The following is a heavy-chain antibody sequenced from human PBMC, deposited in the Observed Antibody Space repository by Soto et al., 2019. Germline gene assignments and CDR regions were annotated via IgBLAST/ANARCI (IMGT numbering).Heavy chain of an antibody. Sequence: SETLSLTCTVSGGSISSGGYYWSWIRQHPGKGLEWIGYIYYSGSTYYNPSLKSRVTISVDTSKNQFSLKLSSVTAADTAVYYCAIRSSDSSGYYSLYFDYWGQGTLVTVSS. CDR1: GGSISSGGYY. D-gene: IGHD3-22*01. CDR3: AIRSSDSSGYYSLYFDY. J-gene: IGHJ4*02. CDR2: IYYSGST. V-gene: IGHV4-31*03.